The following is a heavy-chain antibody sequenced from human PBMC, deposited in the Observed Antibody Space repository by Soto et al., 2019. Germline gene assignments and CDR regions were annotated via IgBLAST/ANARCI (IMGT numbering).Heavy chain of an antibody. J-gene: IGHJ4*02. V-gene: IGHV4-59*08. CDR1: GGSISSYY. Sequence: SETLSLTCTVSGGSISSYYWSWIRQPPGKGLEWIGYIYYTGTTNYNPSLKSRVTISVDTSKNQFSLKLSSVTVADTAVYYCARHVVPAANYFAYWGQGTLVTVSS. CDR2: IYYTGTT. D-gene: IGHD2-2*01. CDR3: ARHVVPAANYFAY.